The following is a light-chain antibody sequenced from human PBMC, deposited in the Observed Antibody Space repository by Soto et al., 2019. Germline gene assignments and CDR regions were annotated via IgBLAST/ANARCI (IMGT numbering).Light chain of an antibody. CDR2: SVS. J-gene: IGKJ4*01. Sequence: DIQMTQSPSSVSASVGDRVTITCRASQGVSGWLAWYQQKPGKAPKLLIYSVSSLQSGVPARFSGSGSGTDFALTISSLQPDDFATFYCQQANGFPVAFGGGTRVEIK. V-gene: IGKV1-12*01. CDR3: QQANGFPVA. CDR1: QGVSGW.